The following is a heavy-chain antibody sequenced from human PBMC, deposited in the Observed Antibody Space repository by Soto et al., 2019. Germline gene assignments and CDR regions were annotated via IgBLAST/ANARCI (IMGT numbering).Heavy chain of an antibody. Sequence: SVKVSCKASGGTFSSYAISWVRQAPGQGLEWMGGIIPIFGTANYAQKFQGRVTITADESTSTAYMELSSLRSEDTAVYYCARALTYYYDSSGYYFPWGQGTLVTVSS. CDR1: GGTFSSYA. CDR2: IIPIFGTA. D-gene: IGHD3-22*01. J-gene: IGHJ5*02. CDR3: ARALTYYYDSSGYYFP. V-gene: IGHV1-69*13.